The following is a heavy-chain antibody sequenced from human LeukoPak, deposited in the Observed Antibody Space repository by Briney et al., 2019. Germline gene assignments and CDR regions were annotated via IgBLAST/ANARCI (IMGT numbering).Heavy chain of an antibody. J-gene: IGHJ6*02. CDR3: AKENLRFLEWLPHRGGMDV. V-gene: IGHV3-9*01. CDR2: ISWNSGSI. D-gene: IGHD3-3*01. Sequence: GRSLRLSCAASGFTFDDYAMHWVRQAPGMGLEWVSGISWNSGSIGYADSVKGRFTISRDNAKNSLYLQMNSLRAEDTALYYCAKENLRFLEWLPHRGGMDVWGQGTTVTVSS. CDR1: GFTFDDYA.